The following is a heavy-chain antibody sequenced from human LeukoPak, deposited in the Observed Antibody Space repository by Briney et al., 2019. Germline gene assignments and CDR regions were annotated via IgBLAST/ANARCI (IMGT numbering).Heavy chain of an antibody. CDR3: AKTPPSYGR. CDR1: GFTFDDYA. J-gene: IGHJ4*02. Sequence: GGSLRLSCAVSGFTFDDYAMHSVRQAPGKGLGWVSLISGDGATTYYADSVKGRFTISRDNSKNSLYLQMNSLRTEDTALYYCAKTPPSYGRWGQGTLVTVSS. D-gene: IGHD1-14*01. CDR2: ISGDGATT. V-gene: IGHV3-43*02.